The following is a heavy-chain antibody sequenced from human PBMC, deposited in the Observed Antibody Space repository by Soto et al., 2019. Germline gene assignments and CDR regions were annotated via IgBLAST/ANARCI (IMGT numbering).Heavy chain of an antibody. CDR3: ASSLLVGYGLEGESD. CDR1: GYTFTSYG. CDR2: INAYNGNT. D-gene: IGHD5-18*01. Sequence: QVQLVQSGAEVKKPGASVKVSCKASGYTFTSYGISWVRQAPGQGLEWMGWINAYNGNTNYAQKLQGRVTMTTDTSTSTAYIELRRLRSDDTAVYYCASSLLVGYGLEGESDWGQGTLVTVAS. J-gene: IGHJ4*02. V-gene: IGHV1-18*01.